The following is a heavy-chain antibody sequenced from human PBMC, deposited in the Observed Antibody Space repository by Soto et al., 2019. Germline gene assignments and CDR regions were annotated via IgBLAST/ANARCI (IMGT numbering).Heavy chain of an antibody. Sequence: QVQLVQSGAEVRKPGASVKVSCEASGYTFTSYDIYWVRQATGQGLEWMGWMNPNTGNSGYAQKFQGRVTQTSDTSISTAHMGLGSLRSEDTAVYYCARRAETNGWNGFGADKYYFDFWGQGTLVTVSS. J-gene: IGHJ4*02. CDR3: ARRAETNGWNGFGADKYYFDF. CDR1: GYTFTSYD. V-gene: IGHV1-8*01. CDR2: MNPNTGNS. D-gene: IGHD1-1*01.